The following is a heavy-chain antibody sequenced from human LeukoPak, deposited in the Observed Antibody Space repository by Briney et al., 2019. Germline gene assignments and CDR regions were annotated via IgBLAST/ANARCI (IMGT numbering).Heavy chain of an antibody. Sequence: PGGSLRLSCAASGFTFSSYAMSWVRQAPGKGLEWVSAISDSGGTTVYADSVKGRFTISRDNSKNTVYLQMNSLRAEDMAIYYCAKERWLHPENFFDYWGQGALVTVSS. CDR3: AKERWLHPENFFDY. CDR1: GFTFSSYA. J-gene: IGHJ4*02. CDR2: ISDSGGTT. V-gene: IGHV3-23*01. D-gene: IGHD5-24*01.